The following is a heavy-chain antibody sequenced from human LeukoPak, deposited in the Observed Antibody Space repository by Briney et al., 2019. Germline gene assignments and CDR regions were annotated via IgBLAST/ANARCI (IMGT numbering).Heavy chain of an antibody. CDR3: AKVVPVAILDVHFDH. Sequence: GGSLRLSCAASGFIFSTYGMNWVRQVPGKGLEWVSGISGDGDITYYADSVKSRFTISRDNSKSTLYLEMNSLRAEDTAVYYCAKVVPVAILDVHFDHWGQGALVTVSS. CDR2: ISGDGDIT. CDR1: GFIFSTYG. V-gene: IGHV3-23*01. J-gene: IGHJ4*02. D-gene: IGHD2-2*02.